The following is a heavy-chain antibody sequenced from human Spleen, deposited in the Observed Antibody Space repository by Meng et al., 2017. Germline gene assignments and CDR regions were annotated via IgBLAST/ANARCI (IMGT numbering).Heavy chain of an antibody. CDR2: IGHSGIT. Sequence: QPQLQESGPGLVKPSEALSLTCSVSGGSISTSGYYWGWIRQPPGKGLEWIGSIGHSGITYYTPSLKSRVTVSIDTSKSQFSLKLTSVTAADTAVYYCARGRGSYSYWGQGTLVTVSS. J-gene: IGHJ4*02. V-gene: IGHV4-39*01. CDR1: GGSISTSGYY. D-gene: IGHD3-16*01. CDR3: ARGRGSYSY.